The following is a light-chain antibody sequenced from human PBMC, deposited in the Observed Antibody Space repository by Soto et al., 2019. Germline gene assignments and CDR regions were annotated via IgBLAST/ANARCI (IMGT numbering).Light chain of an antibody. Sequence: QSVLTQPPSVAGAPGQRVTISCTGSGSNIGAGYDIHWYQQVPGTAPKPIIYANTNRASGVPDRLSGSKSGTSASLAITGLQAEDEADYYCQSYDTSLSGYVFGPGTKLTVL. V-gene: IGLV1-40*01. J-gene: IGLJ1*01. CDR3: QSYDTSLSGYV. CDR2: ANT. CDR1: GSNIGAGYD.